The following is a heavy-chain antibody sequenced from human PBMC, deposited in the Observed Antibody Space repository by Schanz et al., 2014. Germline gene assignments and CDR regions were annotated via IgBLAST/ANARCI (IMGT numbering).Heavy chain of an antibody. V-gene: IGHV1-46*03. CDR1: GGTFTNFF. Sequence: QVQLVQSGAEVKKPGSSMKVSCKASGGTFTNFFLHWVRQAPGQGLEWMGIINPIGGSTTYAQKFRGAVTLTTDTSTDTAYLELTSLRSEDTAVYYCARGSPENMIRGELDYWGQGTLVTVSS. J-gene: IGHJ4*02. CDR3: ARGSPENMIRGELDY. CDR2: INPIGGST. D-gene: IGHD3-10*01.